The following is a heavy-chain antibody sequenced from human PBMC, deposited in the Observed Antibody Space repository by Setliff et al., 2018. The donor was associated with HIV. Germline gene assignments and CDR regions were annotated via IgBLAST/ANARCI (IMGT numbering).Heavy chain of an antibody. CDR1: GVTISSHF. Sequence: PSETLSLTCSISGVTISSHFWTWIRQPAGKGLEWIGRAYTGGSTNYNPSLKSRVSMSVDTSKNQFSLKLSSVTAADTAIYYCARRIYGNNPYFDYWSQGTLVTVSS. CDR3: ARRIYGNNPYFDY. V-gene: IGHV4-4*07. D-gene: IGHD4-17*01. CDR2: AYTGGST. J-gene: IGHJ4*02.